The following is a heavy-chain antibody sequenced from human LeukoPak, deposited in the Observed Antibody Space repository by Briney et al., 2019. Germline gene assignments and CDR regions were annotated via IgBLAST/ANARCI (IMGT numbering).Heavy chain of an antibody. CDR1: GFTFTSSA. V-gene: IGHV1-58*01. J-gene: IGHJ4*02. Sequence: SVKVSCKASGFTFTSSAVQGVRQARGQRLEWIGWIVVGSGNTNYAQKFQERVTITRDMSTSTAYMALSSLRSEDTAVYYCAAEVDYYDSSGYYSPWYTPERWGQGTLVTVSS. D-gene: IGHD3-22*01. CDR3: AAEVDYYDSSGYYSPWYTPER. CDR2: IVVGSGNT.